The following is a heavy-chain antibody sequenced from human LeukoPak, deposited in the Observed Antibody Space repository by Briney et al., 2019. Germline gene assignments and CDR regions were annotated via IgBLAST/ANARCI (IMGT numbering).Heavy chain of an antibody. J-gene: IGHJ4*02. CDR1: GYTFTDYY. Sequence: ASVKVSCKASGYTFTDYYMHWVRQAPGQGLEWMGWINPNSGDTNFAQKFQGRVTMTRDTSISTAYMELSRLRSDDTAVYYCARDPSSGWIFDYWGQGTLVTVSS. CDR3: ARDPSSGWIFDY. CDR2: INPNSGDT. D-gene: IGHD6-19*01. V-gene: IGHV1-2*02.